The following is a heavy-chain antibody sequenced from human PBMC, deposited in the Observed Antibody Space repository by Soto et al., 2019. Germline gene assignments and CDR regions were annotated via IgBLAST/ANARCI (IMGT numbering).Heavy chain of an antibody. D-gene: IGHD2-15*01. Sequence: QVQLVQSGAEVKKPGSSVKVSCKASGGTFSSYAISWVRQAPGQGLEWMGGIIPIFGTANYAQKFQGRVPITADESTSTAYMELSSLRSEDTAVYYCVRDGAHCSGGSCYWGYYGMDVWGQGTTVTVSS. V-gene: IGHV1-69*12. CDR1: GGTFSSYA. J-gene: IGHJ6*02. CDR3: VRDGAHCSGGSCYWGYYGMDV. CDR2: IIPIFGTA.